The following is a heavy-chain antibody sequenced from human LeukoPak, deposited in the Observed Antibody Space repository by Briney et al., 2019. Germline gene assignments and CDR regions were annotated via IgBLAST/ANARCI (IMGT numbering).Heavy chain of an antibody. D-gene: IGHD1-26*01. J-gene: IGHJ3*02. CDR3: ARYTGSYNHDAFDI. V-gene: IGHV1-18*01. Sequence: ASVKVSCKASGGTFSSYAISWVRQAPGQGLEWMGSIITYNGNTNYAQKLQDRVTMTTDTSTSTAYMELRNLKSDDTAVYYCARYTGSYNHDAFDIWGQGTMVTVSS. CDR2: IITYNGNT. CDR1: GGTFSSYA.